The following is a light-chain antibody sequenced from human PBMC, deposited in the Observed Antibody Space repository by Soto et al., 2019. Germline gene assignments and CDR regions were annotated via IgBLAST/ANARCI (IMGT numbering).Light chain of an antibody. CDR2: AAS. J-gene: IGKJ1*01. CDR3: RQDYNYPWT. CDR1: QGIRND. Sequence: AIQMTQSPSSLSASVGDRVTITCRASQGIRNDLGWYQQKPGKAPKLLIYAASSLQSGVPSRFSGSGSGTDFTLNISSLQPEDFATYYCRQDYNYPWTFGQGTKVEIK. V-gene: IGKV1-6*01.